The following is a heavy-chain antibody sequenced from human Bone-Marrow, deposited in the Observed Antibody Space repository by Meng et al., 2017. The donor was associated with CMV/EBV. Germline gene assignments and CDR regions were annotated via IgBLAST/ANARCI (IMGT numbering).Heavy chain of an antibody. CDR3: ARPIDYDYWSGPGGMDV. D-gene: IGHD3-3*01. Sequence: GGSLRLSCAASGFTVSSNYMTWVRQAPGRRPEWVSIIYSGGNTYYGDSVKGRFTISRDNSENTLYLQMNSLRPEDTAVYYCARPIDYDYWSGPGGMDVWGQGNTVTVYS. CDR1: GFTVSSNY. J-gene: IGHJ6*01. CDR2: IYSGGNT. V-gene: IGHV3-66*02.